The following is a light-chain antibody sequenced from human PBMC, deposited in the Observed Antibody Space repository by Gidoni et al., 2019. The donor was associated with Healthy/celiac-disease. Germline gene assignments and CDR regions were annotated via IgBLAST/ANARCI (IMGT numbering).Light chain of an antibody. CDR3: QQRSNWPRLIT. CDR1: PSVSSY. Sequence: EIVLTHSPATLSLSPGERATLSCRASPSVSSYLAWYQQKPGQAPRLLIYDASNRATGIPARFSGSGSGTDFTLTISSLEPEDFAVYYCQQRSNWPRLITFGQGTRLEIK. J-gene: IGKJ5*01. CDR2: DAS. V-gene: IGKV3-11*01.